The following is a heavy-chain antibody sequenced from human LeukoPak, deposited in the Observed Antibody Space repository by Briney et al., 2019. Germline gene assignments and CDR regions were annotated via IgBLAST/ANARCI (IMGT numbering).Heavy chain of an antibody. Sequence: SENLSLTCTVSGGSISSSSYYWGWIRQPPGKGLEWIGSIYYSGSTYYNPSLKSRVTISVDTSKNQFSLKLSSVTAADTAVYYCARAVDSSGFSSFQYWGQGTLVTVSS. V-gene: IGHV4-39*01. D-gene: IGHD3-22*01. J-gene: IGHJ1*01. CDR2: IYYSGST. CDR1: GGSISSSSYY. CDR3: ARAVDSSGFSSFQY.